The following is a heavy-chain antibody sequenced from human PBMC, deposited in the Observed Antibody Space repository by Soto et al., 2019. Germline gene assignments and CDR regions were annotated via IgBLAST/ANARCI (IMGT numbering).Heavy chain of an antibody. V-gene: IGHV1-18*01. D-gene: IGHD3-10*01. CDR3: ARGVGSGSYYNQYNWFDP. Sequence: QVQLVQSGGEVKKPGASVKVPCKASGYTFTNYGISWVRQAPGQGLEWMGWINVYNGNTKYAQKVQGRVTMTTDTSTSTAYMELRSLRSDDTAVYYCARGVGSGSYYNQYNWFDPWGQGTLVTVSS. CDR1: GYTFTNYG. CDR2: INVYNGNT. J-gene: IGHJ5*02.